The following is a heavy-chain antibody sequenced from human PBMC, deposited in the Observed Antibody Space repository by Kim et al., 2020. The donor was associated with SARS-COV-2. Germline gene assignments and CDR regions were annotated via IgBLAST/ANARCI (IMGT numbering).Heavy chain of an antibody. CDR1: GFTFSTYE. CDR3: ARGCLVYYFDC. D-gene: IGHD6-19*01. CDR2: ISSSGSTI. Sequence: GGSLRLSCAASGFTFSTYEMNWVRQAPGKGLEWISYISSSGSTIYYADSVKGRFTISRDNSKNSLYLQMNSLRAEDTAVYYCARGCLVYYFDCWGQGTLV. V-gene: IGHV3-48*03. J-gene: IGHJ4*02.